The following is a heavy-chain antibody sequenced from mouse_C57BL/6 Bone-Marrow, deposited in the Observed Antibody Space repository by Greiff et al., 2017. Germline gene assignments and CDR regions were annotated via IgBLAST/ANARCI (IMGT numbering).Heavy chain of an antibody. Sequence: QVQLQQPGAELVKPGASVKLSCKASGYTFTSYWMHWVKQRPGQGLEWIGMIHPNSGSTNYNEKFKSKATLTVDKSSSTAYMQLSSLTSEDSAVYYCARSYYSNYYAMDYWGQGTSVTGSS. CDR2: IHPNSGST. V-gene: IGHV1-64*01. CDR3: ARSYYSNYYAMDY. D-gene: IGHD2-5*01. J-gene: IGHJ4*01. CDR1: GYTFTSYW.